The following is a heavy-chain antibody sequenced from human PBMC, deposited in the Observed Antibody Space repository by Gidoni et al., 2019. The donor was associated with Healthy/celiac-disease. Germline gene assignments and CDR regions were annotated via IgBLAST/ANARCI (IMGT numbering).Heavy chain of an antibody. J-gene: IGHJ5*02. CDR2: IYYSGST. V-gene: IGHV4-59*01. CDR1: GGSISSYY. CDR3: ARSGGTKAYNWFDP. D-gene: IGHD2-15*01. Sequence: QVQLQESGPGLVKPSETLSLTCTVSGGSISSYYWSWIRQPPGKGLEWIGYIYYSGSTNYNPSLKSRVTISVDTSKNQFSLKLSSVTAADTAVYYCARSGGTKAYNWFDPWGQGTLVTVSS.